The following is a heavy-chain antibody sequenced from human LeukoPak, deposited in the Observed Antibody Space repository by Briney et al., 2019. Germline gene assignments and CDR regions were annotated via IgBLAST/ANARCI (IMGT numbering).Heavy chain of an antibody. V-gene: IGHV4-4*07. Sequence: PSETLSLTCTVSGGSISSYYWSWIRQPAGKGLEWIGRIYTSGSTNYNPSLKSRVTMSVDTSKNQFSLKLSSVTAADTAVYYCARDMYYYDTGWFDPWGQGTTVTVSS. CDR2: IYTSGST. D-gene: IGHD3-22*01. CDR3: ARDMYYYDTGWFDP. CDR1: GGSISSYY. J-gene: IGHJ5*01.